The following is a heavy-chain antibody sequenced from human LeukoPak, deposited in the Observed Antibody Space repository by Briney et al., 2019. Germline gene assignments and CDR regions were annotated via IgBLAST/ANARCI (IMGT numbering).Heavy chain of an antibody. CDR2: INSDGSST. Sequence: GGSLRLSCAASGFTFGGYWMHWVRQAPGKGLVWVSRINSDGSSTSYADSVKGRFTISRDNAKNTLYLQMNSLRAEDTAVYYCARVGDGYNFAADYWGQGTLVTVSS. D-gene: IGHD5-24*01. CDR1: GFTFGGYW. CDR3: ARVGDGYNFAADY. V-gene: IGHV3-74*01. J-gene: IGHJ4*02.